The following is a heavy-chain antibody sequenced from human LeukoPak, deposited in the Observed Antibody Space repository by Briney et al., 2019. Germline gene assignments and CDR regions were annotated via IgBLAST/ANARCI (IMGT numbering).Heavy chain of an antibody. J-gene: IGHJ4*02. D-gene: IGHD3-3*01. CDR2: ISGSGGST. V-gene: IGHV3-23*01. CDR3: AKDHQKAKYDFWSGYSNLEGYFDY. CDR1: GFTFSSYA. Sequence: GGSLRLSCAASGFTFSSYAMSWVRQAPGKGLEWVSAISGSGGSTYYADSVKGRFTISRANSKNTLYLQMNSLRAEDTAVYYCAKDHQKAKYDFWSGYSNLEGYFDYWGQGTLVTVSS.